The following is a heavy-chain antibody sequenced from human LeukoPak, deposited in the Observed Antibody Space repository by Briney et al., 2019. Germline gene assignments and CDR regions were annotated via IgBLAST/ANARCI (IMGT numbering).Heavy chain of an antibody. CDR2: IYPSGST. CDR3: ARDTGGRGRLDAFDI. CDR1: GGSFNTYY. D-gene: IGHD2-8*02. V-gene: IGHV4-34*01. J-gene: IGHJ3*02. Sequence: SETLSLTCAVYGGSFNTYYWSWIRQPPGKGLEWIGEIYPSGSTNYNPSLKSRVTISIDKSKNQFFLKLSSVTAADTAVYYCARDTGGRGRLDAFDIWGQGTMVTVSS.